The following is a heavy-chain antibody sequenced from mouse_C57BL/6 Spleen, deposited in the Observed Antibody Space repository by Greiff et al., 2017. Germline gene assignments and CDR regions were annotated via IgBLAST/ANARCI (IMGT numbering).Heavy chain of an antibody. V-gene: IGHV1-22*01. CDR1: GYTFTDYN. CDR3: ARTNYGLYFDY. J-gene: IGHJ2*01. Sequence: VQLQQSGPELVKPGASVKMSCKASGYTFTDYNMHWVKQSHGKSLEWIGYINPNNGGTSYNQKFKGKATLTVTKSSSTAYMELRSLTSEESAVYYCARTNYGLYFDYWGQGTTLTVSS. CDR2: INPNNGGT. D-gene: IGHD1-1*02.